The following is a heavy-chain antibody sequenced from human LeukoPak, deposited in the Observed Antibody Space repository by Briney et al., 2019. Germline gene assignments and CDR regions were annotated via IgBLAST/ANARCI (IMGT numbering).Heavy chain of an antibody. V-gene: IGHV3-20*04. D-gene: IGHD1-26*01. CDR3: AKSVVNSGTYIPFDS. Sequence: GGSLRLSCAASGFTFDDYGMSWVRQAPGKGLEWVSGINWNGDSTGYADSVKGRFTLPRDNAKNSLYLQMNSLRADDTALYYCAKSVVNSGTYIPFDSWGQGTLVTVSS. J-gene: IGHJ4*02. CDR1: GFTFDDYG. CDR2: INWNGDST.